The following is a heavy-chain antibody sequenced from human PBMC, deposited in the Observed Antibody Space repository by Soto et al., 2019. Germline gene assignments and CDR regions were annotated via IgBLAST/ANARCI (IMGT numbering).Heavy chain of an antibody. V-gene: IGHV4-61*01. D-gene: IGHD6-19*01. CDR2: IYYSGST. J-gene: IGHJ4*02. CDR1: VGSVSSGSYY. CDR3: ARAPSGWYADY. Sequence: SETVSLTCTVSVGSVSSGSYYWSWIRQPPGKGLEWIGYIYYSGSTNYNPSLKSRVTISVDTSKNQFSLKLSSVTAADTAVYYCARAPSGWYADYWGQGTLVTVSS.